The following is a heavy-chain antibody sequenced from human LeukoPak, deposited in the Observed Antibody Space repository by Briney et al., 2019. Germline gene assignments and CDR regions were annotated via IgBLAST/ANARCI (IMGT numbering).Heavy chain of an antibody. CDR3: ARRQIADDSGSFYGY. J-gene: IGHJ4*02. V-gene: IGHV1-18*01. Sequence: ASVKVSCKASGYTFNKNGISWVRQAPGQGLEWMGWIRSDNGNTNYAQKVQGRITLTLDTSTSTAYMELRSLRSDDTAMYYCARRQIADDSGSFYGYWGQGTLVTVSS. CDR2: IRSDNGNT. D-gene: IGHD1-26*01. CDR1: GYTFNKNG.